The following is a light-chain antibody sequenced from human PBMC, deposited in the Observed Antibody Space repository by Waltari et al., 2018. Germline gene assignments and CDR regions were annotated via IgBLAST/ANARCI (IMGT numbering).Light chain of an antibody. V-gene: IGLV1-44*01. Sequence: QSVLIQPPSASATPGQSVYISCSGSRANIGANNVNWYHRVPGAAPKLLIYTNGQRPSGVSYRFFAFKSGTSASLAISGLQSEDEGDYYCATWDDSLNGPVFGGGTKLTVL. J-gene: IGLJ2*01. CDR2: TNG. CDR3: ATWDDSLNGPV. CDR1: RANIGANN.